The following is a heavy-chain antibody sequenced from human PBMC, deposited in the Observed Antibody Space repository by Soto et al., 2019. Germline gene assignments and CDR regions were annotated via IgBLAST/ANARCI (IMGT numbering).Heavy chain of an antibody. J-gene: IGHJ5*02. V-gene: IGHV4-39*01. Sequence: QLQLQESGPGLVKPSETLSLTCTVSGGSISSSSYYWGWIRQPPGKGLEWIGSIYYSGSTYYNPSLKGRVTISVDTSKNQFSLKLSSVTAADTAVYYCARHLARRKIVVVVAATHPWCVIDPWGQGTLVTVSS. CDR1: GGSISSSSYY. D-gene: IGHD2-15*01. CDR2: IYYSGST. CDR3: ARHLARRKIVVVVAATHPWCVIDP.